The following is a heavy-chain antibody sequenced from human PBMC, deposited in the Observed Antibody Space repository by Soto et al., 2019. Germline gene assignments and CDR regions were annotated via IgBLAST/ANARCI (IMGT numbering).Heavy chain of an antibody. CDR1: GYTFTSYD. Sequence: ASVKVSCKAAGYTFTSYDINWGRQATGQGLEWMGWMNPNSGNTGYAQKFQGRVTMTRNTSISTAYMELSSLRSEDTAVYYCARAQLHQTYGDYYYYMDVWGKGTTVTVS. D-gene: IGHD4-17*01. CDR2: MNPNSGNT. V-gene: IGHV1-8*01. CDR3: ARAQLHQTYGDYYYYMDV. J-gene: IGHJ6*03.